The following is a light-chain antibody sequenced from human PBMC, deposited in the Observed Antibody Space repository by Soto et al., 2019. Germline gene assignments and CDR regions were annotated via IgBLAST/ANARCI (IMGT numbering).Light chain of an antibody. J-gene: IGKJ5*01. V-gene: IGKV3-20*01. CDR1: QSVTSGY. Sequence: EIVLTQSPGTLSLSPGERATLSCRASQSVTSGYLAWYQQQPNLAPRLLIYGASYRATDIPDRFSGGGSGTDFTLTISRLEPEDFAVYYCQHYSSSPPAITLGQGTRLEIK. CDR3: QHYSSSPPAIT. CDR2: GAS.